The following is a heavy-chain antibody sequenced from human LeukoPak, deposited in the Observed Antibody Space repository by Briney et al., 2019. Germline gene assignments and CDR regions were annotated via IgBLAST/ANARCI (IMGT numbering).Heavy chain of an antibody. J-gene: IGHJ4*02. Sequence: SETLSLTCTVSGGSISNYYWSWIRQPPGEGLEWIGYISHSGSTNYSPSLKSRVTISLDTSKNQFSLKLSSVTAADTAVYYCAGHHPRNTVDFWGQGTLVTVSS. V-gene: IGHV4-59*08. CDR1: GGSISNYY. CDR3: AGHHPRNTVDF. CDR2: ISHSGST. D-gene: IGHD2/OR15-2a*01.